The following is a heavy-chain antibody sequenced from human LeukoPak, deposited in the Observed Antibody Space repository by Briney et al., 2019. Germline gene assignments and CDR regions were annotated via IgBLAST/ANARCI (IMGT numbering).Heavy chain of an antibody. J-gene: IGHJ4*02. Sequence: GGSLRLSCAASGFTVSNNYMSWVRQAPGKGLEWVSIIYTGGETYYADSVKGRFTISRDNSKNTLYLQMNSLRAEDTAVYYCANLDGSSSYQRDFDYWGQGTLVTVSS. V-gene: IGHV3-53*01. D-gene: IGHD6-6*01. CDR3: ANLDGSSSYQRDFDY. CDR1: GFTVSNNY. CDR2: IYTGGET.